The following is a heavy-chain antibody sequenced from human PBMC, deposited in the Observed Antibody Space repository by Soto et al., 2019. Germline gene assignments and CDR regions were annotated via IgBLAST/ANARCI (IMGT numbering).Heavy chain of an antibody. CDR3: ARVPRPDYYDSSGYYLV. CDR2: ISAYNGNT. D-gene: IGHD3-22*01. J-gene: IGHJ4*02. Sequence: GASVKVSCKASGYTFTSYGISWVRQAPGQGLEWMGWISAYNGNTNYAQKLQGRVTMTTDTSTSTAYMELRSLRSDDTAVYYCARVPRPDYYDSSGYYLVWGQGTLVTVSS. CDR1: GYTFTSYG. V-gene: IGHV1-18*01.